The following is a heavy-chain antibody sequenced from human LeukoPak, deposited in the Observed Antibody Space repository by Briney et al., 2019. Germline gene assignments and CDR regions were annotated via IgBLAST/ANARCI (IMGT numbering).Heavy chain of an antibody. J-gene: IGHJ4*02. CDR2: ISGSGGST. CDR3: AKRVVVPAALYYFDY. D-gene: IGHD2-2*01. Sequence: GGSLRLSCAASGFTFSSYAMNWVRQDPGKGLEWVSAISGSGGSTYYADSVKGRFTISRDNSKNTLYMQMNSLRAEDTAVYYCAKRVVVPAALYYFDYWGQGTLVTFSS. V-gene: IGHV3-23*01. CDR1: GFTFSSYA.